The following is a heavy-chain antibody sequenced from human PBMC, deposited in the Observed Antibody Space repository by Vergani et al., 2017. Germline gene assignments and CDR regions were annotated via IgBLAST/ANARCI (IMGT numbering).Heavy chain of an antibody. CDR3: ARHSTVEWLVKLGWIDP. D-gene: IGHD6-19*01. V-gene: IGHV4-39*01. CDR1: GDSIRSSNYY. CDR2: FYYSGCP. J-gene: IGHJ5*02. Sequence: QLQLQESGPGLVKPSATLSLTCSVSGDSIRSSNYYWGWVRQPPGKGLELIARFYYSGCPYYNPSLKRRVTISVDTSKNQFSLKLSSVTAADTAVYFCARHSTVEWLVKLGWIDPWGQGILVTVSS.